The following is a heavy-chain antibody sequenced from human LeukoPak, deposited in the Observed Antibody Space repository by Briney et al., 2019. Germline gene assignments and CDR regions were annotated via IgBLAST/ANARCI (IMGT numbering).Heavy chain of an antibody. CDR3: ARDNDCSSTSCYVGFDY. J-gene: IGHJ4*02. Sequence: GGSLRLSCAASGFTFSSYAMHWVRQAPGKGLEWVAVISYDGSNKDYADSVKGRFTISRDNSKNTLYLQMNSLRAEDTAVYYCARDNDCSSTSCYVGFDYWGQGTLVTVSP. V-gene: IGHV3-30*04. D-gene: IGHD2-2*01. CDR2: ISYDGSNK. CDR1: GFTFSSYA.